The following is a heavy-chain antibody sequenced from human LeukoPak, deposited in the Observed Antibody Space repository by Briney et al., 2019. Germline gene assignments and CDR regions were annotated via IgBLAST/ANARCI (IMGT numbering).Heavy chain of an antibody. V-gene: IGHV4-61*08. J-gene: IGHJ3*02. CDR1: GVSISSGDYY. CDR3: AGALATGAFDI. D-gene: IGHD5-12*01. CDR2: IYYSGST. Sequence: SETLSLTCTVSGVSISSGDYYWSWIRQPPGKGLEWIGYIYYSGSTNYNPSLKSRVTISVDTSKNQFSLKLSSVTAADTAVYYCAGALATGAFDIWGQGTMVTVSS.